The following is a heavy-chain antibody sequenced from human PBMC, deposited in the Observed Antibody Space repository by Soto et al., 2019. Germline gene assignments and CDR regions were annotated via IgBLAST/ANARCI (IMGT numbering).Heavy chain of an antibody. CDR1: GFTFSDYY. J-gene: IGHJ4*02. V-gene: IGHV3-11*01. Sequence: GGSLRLSCAASGFTFSDYYMSWIRQAPGKGLEWVSVISSSGSTIYYAVTVKGRFTNTRDNPKNSLYLEMNSLRAEDTTEYYCARLGPELNHYDYWGQGTMVTVSS. CDR2: ISSSGSTI. D-gene: IGHD1-26*01. CDR3: ARLGPELNHYDY.